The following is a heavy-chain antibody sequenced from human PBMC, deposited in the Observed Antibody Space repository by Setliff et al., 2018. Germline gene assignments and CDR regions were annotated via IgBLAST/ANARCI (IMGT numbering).Heavy chain of an antibody. CDR2: INAGNGNT. D-gene: IGHD5-18*01. CDR1: GYTFTSYA. Sequence: GASVKVSCKASGYTFTSYAMHWVRQAPGQRLEWMGWINAGNGNTKYSQKFQGRVTITRDTSASTAYMELSSLGSEDTAVYYCARDKLWLMGYYYYYYMDVWGKGTTVTVSS. CDR3: ARDKLWLMGYYYYYYMDV. V-gene: IGHV1-3*01. J-gene: IGHJ6*03.